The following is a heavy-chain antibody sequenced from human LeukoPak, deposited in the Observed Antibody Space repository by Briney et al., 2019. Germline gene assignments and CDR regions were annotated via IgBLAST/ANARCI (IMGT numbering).Heavy chain of an antibody. CDR2: ISAYNGNT. J-gene: IGHJ5*02. CDR1: GYTFTSYG. D-gene: IGHD6-6*01. Sequence: ASVKVSCKASGYTFTSYGISWVRQAPGQGLEWMGWISAYNGNTNYAQKLQGRVTMTTDTSTSTAYVELRSLRSDDTAVYYCASVIAARGGWFDPWGQGTLVTVSS. CDR3: ASVIAARGGWFDP. V-gene: IGHV1-18*01.